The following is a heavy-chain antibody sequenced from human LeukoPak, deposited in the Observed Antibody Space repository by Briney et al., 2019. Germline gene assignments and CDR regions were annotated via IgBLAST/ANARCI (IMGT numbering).Heavy chain of an antibody. J-gene: IGHJ4*02. CDR2: INPSGGST. D-gene: IGHD3-22*01. Sequence: ASVKVSCKASGYTFTGYYMHWVRQPPGQGLEWMGIINPSGGSTSYAQKFQGSVTMTRDMSTSTVYMELSSLRSEDTAVYYCARVGTIDYDSSGYYSYFDYWGQGTLVTVSS. V-gene: IGHV1-46*01. CDR1: GYTFTGYY. CDR3: ARVGTIDYDSSGYYSYFDY.